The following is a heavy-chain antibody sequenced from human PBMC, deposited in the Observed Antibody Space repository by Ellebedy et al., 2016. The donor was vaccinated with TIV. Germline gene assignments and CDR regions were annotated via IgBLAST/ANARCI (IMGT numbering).Heavy chain of an antibody. CDR2: INHSGST. D-gene: IGHD3-3*01. Sequence: SETLSLTXAVYGGSFSGYYWSWIRQPPGKGLEWIGEINHSGSTNYNPSLKSRVTISVDTSKNQFSLKLSSVTAADTAVYYCARGHEWYYYYMDVWGKGTTVTVSS. J-gene: IGHJ6*03. CDR3: ARGHEWYYYYMDV. CDR1: GGSFSGYY. V-gene: IGHV4-34*01.